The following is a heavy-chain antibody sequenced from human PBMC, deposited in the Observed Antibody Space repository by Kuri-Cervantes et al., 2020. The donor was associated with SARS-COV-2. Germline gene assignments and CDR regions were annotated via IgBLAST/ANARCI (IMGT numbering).Heavy chain of an antibody. CDR2: IYESGDT. Sequence: ESLKISCTVSGASISSSTYYWGWIRQSPGKGLEWLGSIYESGDTYYSSSLKSRLSLSVDTSKNQFSLKLSSVTAADTAVYYCARAQWSSGYSNIDYWGQGTRGT. CDR3: ARAQWSSGYSNIDY. CDR1: GASISSSTYY. D-gene: IGHD3-22*01. J-gene: IGHJ4*02. V-gene: IGHV4-39*01.